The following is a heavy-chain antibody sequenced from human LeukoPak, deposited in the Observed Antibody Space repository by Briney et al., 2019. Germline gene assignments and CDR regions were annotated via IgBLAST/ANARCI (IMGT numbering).Heavy chain of an antibody. CDR1: GGSFSSSSYY. CDR2: IYYGGST. V-gene: IGHV4-39*07. CDR3: ARDGPESWSYYFDY. Sequence: PSETLSLTCTVSGGSFSSSSYYWGWIRQPPGQGLEWIGSIYYGGSTYYNPSLKSRVTISVDTSKNQLSLQLSSVTAADTAVYYCARDGPESWSYYFDYWGQGTLVTVSS. D-gene: IGHD6-13*01. J-gene: IGHJ4*02.